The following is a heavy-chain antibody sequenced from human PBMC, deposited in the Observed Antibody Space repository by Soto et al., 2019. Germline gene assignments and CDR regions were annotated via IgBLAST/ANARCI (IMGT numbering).Heavy chain of an antibody. CDR3: ARGDRSGGRCYLQPDAFDI. V-gene: IGHV4-59*01. D-gene: IGHD2-15*01. CDR1: GGSISSYY. CDR2: IYYSGST. Sequence: SETLSLTCTVSGGSISSYYWSWIRQPPGKGLEWIGYIYYSGSTNYNPSLKSRVTISVDTSKNQFSLKLSSVTAADTAVYYCARGDRSGGRCYLQPDAFDIWGQGTMVTLSS. J-gene: IGHJ3*02.